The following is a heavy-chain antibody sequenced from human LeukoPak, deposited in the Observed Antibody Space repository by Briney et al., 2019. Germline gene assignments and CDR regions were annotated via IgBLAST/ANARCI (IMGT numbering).Heavy chain of an antibody. Sequence: ASVKVSCKASGYTFTGYYMHWVRQAPGQGLEWMGWINPNGGGTNYAQKFQGRVTMTRDTSISTAYMELSRLRSDDTAVYYCARGVLRYFDWLYAPSSVPFDYWGQGTLVTVSS. CDR1: GYTFTGYY. CDR3: ARGVLRYFDWLYAPSSVPFDY. D-gene: IGHD3-9*01. V-gene: IGHV1-2*02. J-gene: IGHJ4*02. CDR2: INPNGGGT.